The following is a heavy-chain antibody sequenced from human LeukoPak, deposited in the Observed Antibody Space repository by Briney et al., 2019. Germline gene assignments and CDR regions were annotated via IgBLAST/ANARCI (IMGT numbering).Heavy chain of an antibody. CDR1: GYTFTSYF. V-gene: IGHV1-46*01. D-gene: IGHD1-26*01. J-gene: IGHJ5*02. Sequence: ASVTVSCKASGYTFTSYFMHWVRQAPGQWIEWMGVVNPSIARTTYSQKFQGRVTMTKDRSTSTVYIDLSSLRSEDTAGYYCARAVGPRGGNWFDPWGQGTLVTVSS. CDR2: VNPSIART. CDR3: ARAVGPRGGNWFDP.